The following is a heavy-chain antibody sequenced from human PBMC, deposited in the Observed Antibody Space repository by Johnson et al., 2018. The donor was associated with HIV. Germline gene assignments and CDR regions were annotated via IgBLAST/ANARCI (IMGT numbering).Heavy chain of an antibody. CDR1: GFIFRNYW. Sequence: VQLVESGGGLVQPGWSLRLSCAASGFIFRNYWMHWVRQAPGKGLVWVARIYSDGSDTAYADSVKGRFTISRDNAKRRLYLQMNSRRAEDTAVYYCARKQWLEIPSDAFDIWGQGTMVTVSS. J-gene: IGHJ3*02. D-gene: IGHD6-19*01. CDR3: ARKQWLEIPSDAFDI. CDR2: IYSDGSDT. V-gene: IGHV3-74*03.